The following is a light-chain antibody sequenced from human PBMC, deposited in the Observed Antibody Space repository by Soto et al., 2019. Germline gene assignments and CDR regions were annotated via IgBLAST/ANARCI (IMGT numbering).Light chain of an antibody. CDR2: AAS. CDR1: QGISNF. Sequence: DIQMTQSPSSLSASVGDRVTITCRASQGISNFLAWYQQRPGQVPKLLIYAASTLQSGFPSRFSASGSGTDFTLTISSLQPEDVASYYCQRYNGASTFGQGTKVEIK. J-gene: IGKJ1*01. V-gene: IGKV1-27*01. CDR3: QRYNGAST.